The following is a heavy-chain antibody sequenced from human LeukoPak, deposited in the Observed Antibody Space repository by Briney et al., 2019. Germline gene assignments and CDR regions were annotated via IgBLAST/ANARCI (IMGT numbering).Heavy chain of an antibody. V-gene: IGHV4-59*01. CDR1: GVSISSYY. D-gene: IGHD6-6*01. CDR3: AGTYSSSSLYYYYGMDV. J-gene: IGHJ6*02. Sequence: SETLSLTCTVSGVSISSYYWSWIRQPPGKGLEWIGCIYYSGSTNYNPSLKSRVTISVNTSKNQFSLRLSSVTAADTAMYYCAGTYSSSSLYYYYGMDVWGQGTTVTVSS. CDR2: IYYSGST.